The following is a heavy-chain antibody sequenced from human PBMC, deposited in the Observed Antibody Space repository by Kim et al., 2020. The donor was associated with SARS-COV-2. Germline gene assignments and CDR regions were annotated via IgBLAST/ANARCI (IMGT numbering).Heavy chain of an antibody. V-gene: IGHV3-21*01. Sequence: GGSLRLSCAASGFTFSSQSMNWVRQAPGKGLEWVSSISAASDYIFYADSVKGRFTISRDNAKRSLFLQMNSLRAEDTALYYCTRGGRPGVRTDYWGQGTLVDVSS. J-gene: IGHJ4*02. CDR2: ISAASDYI. D-gene: IGHD1-1*01. CDR1: GFTFSSQS. CDR3: TRGGRPGVRTDY.